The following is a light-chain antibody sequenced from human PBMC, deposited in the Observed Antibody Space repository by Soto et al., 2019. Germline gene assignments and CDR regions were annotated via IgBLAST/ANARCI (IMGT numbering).Light chain of an antibody. CDR1: QSVSRTY. CDR2: ATS. J-gene: IGKJ1*01. V-gene: IGKV3-20*01. Sequence: EIVLTQSPGTLALSPGERATLSCTASQSVSRTYLAWYQQKPVQAPRLLIYATSSRATGIPDRFSGSGSGTEFTLTISRLEPEDFAVYYCQRYGRSGTFGQGAQVDI. CDR3: QRYGRSGT.